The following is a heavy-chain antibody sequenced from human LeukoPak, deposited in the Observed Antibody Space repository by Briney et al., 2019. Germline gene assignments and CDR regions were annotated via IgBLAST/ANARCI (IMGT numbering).Heavy chain of an antibody. CDR2: IYYSGST. CDR1: GGSISSYY. J-gene: IGHJ4*02. Sequence: PSQTLSLTCTVSGGSISSYYWSWIRQPPGKGLEWIGYIYYSGSTNYNPSLKSRVTISVDTSKNQFSLKLSSVTAADTAVYYCARRAPYSYEWSTLDYWGQGTLVTVSS. V-gene: IGHV4-59*08. D-gene: IGHD5-18*01. CDR3: ARRAPYSYEWSTLDY.